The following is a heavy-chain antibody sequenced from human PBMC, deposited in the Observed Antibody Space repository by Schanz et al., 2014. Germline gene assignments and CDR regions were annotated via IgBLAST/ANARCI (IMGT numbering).Heavy chain of an antibody. CDR1: GITFSDYA. V-gene: IGHV3-23*01. CDR3: ARPLGPNYYYYGLDV. CDR2: IASGGSHT. J-gene: IGHJ6*02. Sequence: EVQLLESGGALEQPGGSLRLSCAASGITFSDYAMSWVRQAPGKGLEWVSTIASGGSHTFYADSVTGRFTISRDNAKYTLYLQMNSLRAEDTAVYYCARPLGPNYYYYGLDVWGQGTTVTVSS.